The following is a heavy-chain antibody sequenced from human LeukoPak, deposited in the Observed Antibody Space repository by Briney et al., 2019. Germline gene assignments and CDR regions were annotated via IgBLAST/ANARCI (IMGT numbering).Heavy chain of an antibody. CDR3: AKRMTTVTTAADFDY. J-gene: IGHJ4*02. V-gene: IGHV3-23*01. D-gene: IGHD4-17*01. Sequence: GGSLRLSCAASGFTFSGYAMSWVRQAPGKGLEWVSAISGSGGSTYYADAVKGRFTISRDNSKNTLYLQMNSLRAEDTAVYYCAKRMTTVTTAADFDYWGQGTLVTVSS. CDR2: ISGSGGST. CDR1: GFTFSGYA.